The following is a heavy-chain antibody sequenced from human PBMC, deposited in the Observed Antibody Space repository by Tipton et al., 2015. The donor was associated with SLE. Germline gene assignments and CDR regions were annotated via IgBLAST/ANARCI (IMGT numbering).Heavy chain of an antibody. Sequence: SLRLSCSASGFNFGDYAMTWVRQAPGKGLEWVGFIRTRGYGDRKEYAASVKGRFSLSRDDSKSIASLEMNSLDTEDTAVYYCARGPSGDCSGGRCYSWDYLDYWGQGTLVTVSS. CDR1: GFNFGDYA. D-gene: IGHD2-15*01. CDR2: IRTRGYGDRK. V-gene: IGHV3-49*04. J-gene: IGHJ4*02. CDR3: ARGPSGDCSGGRCYSWDYLDY.